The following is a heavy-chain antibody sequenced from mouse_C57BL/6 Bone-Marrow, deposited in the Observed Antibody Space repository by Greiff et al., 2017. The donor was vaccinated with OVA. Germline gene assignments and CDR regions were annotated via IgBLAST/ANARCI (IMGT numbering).Heavy chain of an antibody. CDR3: TRGYYDYEGFDY. J-gene: IGHJ2*01. CDR2: ISSGGDYI. V-gene: IGHV5-9-1*02. CDR1: GFTFSSYA. Sequence: EVQLVESGDGLVKPGGSLKLSCAASGFTFSSYAMSWVRQTPEKRLEWVAYISSGGDYIYYADTVKGRFTISRDNARNTLYLQMSSLKSEDTAMYYCTRGYYDYEGFDYWGQGTTLTVSS. D-gene: IGHD2-4*01.